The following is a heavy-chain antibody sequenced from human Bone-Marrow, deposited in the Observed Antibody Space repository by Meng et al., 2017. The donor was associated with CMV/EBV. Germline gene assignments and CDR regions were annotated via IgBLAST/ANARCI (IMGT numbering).Heavy chain of an antibody. V-gene: IGHV4-34*01. CDR2: INHSGST. CDR3: ARGRSCLNGVCYEDHNYFDP. Sequence: SETLSLTCAVYGGSFSGYYWSWIRQPPGKGLEWIGEINHSGSTNYNPSLKNRVTISMDTSKNQLSLKLNSLSAADTAVYFCARGRSCLNGVCYEDHNYFDPWGQGTLVTVSS. D-gene: IGHD2-8*01. J-gene: IGHJ5*02. CDR1: GGSFSGYY.